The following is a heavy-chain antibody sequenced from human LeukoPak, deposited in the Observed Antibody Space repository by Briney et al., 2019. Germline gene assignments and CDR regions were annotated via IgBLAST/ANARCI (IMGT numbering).Heavy chain of an antibody. Sequence: ASVKVSCKASGYTLTGYYMHWVRQAPGQGLEWMGWINPNSGGTNYAQKFQGRVTMTRDTSISTAYMELSRLRSDDTAVYYCAREPRGYCSGGSCSSPSDYWGQGTLVTVSS. CDR2: INPNSGGT. V-gene: IGHV1-2*02. J-gene: IGHJ4*02. CDR1: GYTLTGYY. CDR3: AREPRGYCSGGSCSSPSDY. D-gene: IGHD2-15*01.